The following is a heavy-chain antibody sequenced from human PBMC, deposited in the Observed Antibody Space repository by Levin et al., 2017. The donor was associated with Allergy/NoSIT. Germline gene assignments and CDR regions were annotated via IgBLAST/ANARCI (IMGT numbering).Heavy chain of an antibody. CDR2: INPHSGAT. Sequence: ASVKVSCKASGYTFTGYYIHWVRQAPGPGLEWMGWINPHSGATAYAQKLQGRVTITGDTSISTVYMELSGLRSDDTAVYYCTRDLTNPVTGDYWGQGTLVTVSS. CDR1: GYTFTGYY. D-gene: IGHD6-19*01. V-gene: IGHV1-2*02. J-gene: IGHJ4*02. CDR3: TRDLTNPVTGDY.